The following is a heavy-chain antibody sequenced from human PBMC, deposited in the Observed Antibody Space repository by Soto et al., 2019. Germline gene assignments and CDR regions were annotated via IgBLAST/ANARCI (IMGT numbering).Heavy chain of an antibody. V-gene: IGHV1-69*01. CDR3: ARSQGSSTSLEIYYYYYYGMDV. Sequence: QVQLVQSGAEVKKPGSSVKVSCTASGGTFGIYAISWVRQAPGQGLEWMGGIIPIPGTANYAQTFQGRVTIAADESTSTAYMELSSLRSEDTAVYYCARSQGSSTSLEIYYYYYYGMDVWGQGTTVTVSS. J-gene: IGHJ6*02. CDR2: IIPIPGTA. D-gene: IGHD2-2*01. CDR1: GGTFGIYA.